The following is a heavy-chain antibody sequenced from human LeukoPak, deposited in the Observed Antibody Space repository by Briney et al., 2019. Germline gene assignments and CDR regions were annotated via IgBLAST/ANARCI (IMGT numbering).Heavy chain of an antibody. CDR1: GYTFTSYA. Sequence: ASVKVSCKASGYTFTSYAVHWVRQAPGQRLEWMGWINAGNGNTKYSQKFQGRVTITRDTSASTAYMELSSLRSEDTAVYYCARAVNYGGNPHDAFDIWGRGTMVTVSS. V-gene: IGHV1-3*01. CDR3: ARAVNYGGNPHDAFDI. J-gene: IGHJ3*02. D-gene: IGHD4-23*01. CDR2: INAGNGNT.